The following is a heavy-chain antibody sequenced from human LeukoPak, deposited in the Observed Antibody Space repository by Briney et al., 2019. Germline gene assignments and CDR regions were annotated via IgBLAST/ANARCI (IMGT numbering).Heavy chain of an antibody. D-gene: IGHD3-10*01. CDR1: GGSISSGSYY. CDR3: ARVGYYGSGSYPFDY. CDR2: IYYSGST. J-gene: IGHJ4*02. V-gene: IGHV4-31*03. Sequence: PSETLSLTCTVSGGSISSGSYYWSWIRQPAGKGLEWIGYIYYSGSTYYNPSLKSRVTISVDTSKNQFSLKLSSVTAADTAVYYCARVGYYGSGSYPFDYWGQGTLVTVSS.